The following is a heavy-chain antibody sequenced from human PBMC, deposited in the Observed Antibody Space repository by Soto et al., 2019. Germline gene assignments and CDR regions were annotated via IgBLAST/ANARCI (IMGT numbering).Heavy chain of an antibody. CDR1: GFTFSSYA. J-gene: IGHJ6*02. CDR2: ISYDGSNK. V-gene: IGHV3-30-3*01. CDR3: AREESVAGRGMDV. Sequence: QVQLVEPGGGVVQPGRSLRLSCAASGFTFSSYAMHWVRQAPGKGLEWVAVISYDGSNKYYADSVKGRFTISRDNSKNTLYLQMNSLRAEDTAVYYCAREESVAGRGMDVWGQGTTVTVSS. D-gene: IGHD6-19*01.